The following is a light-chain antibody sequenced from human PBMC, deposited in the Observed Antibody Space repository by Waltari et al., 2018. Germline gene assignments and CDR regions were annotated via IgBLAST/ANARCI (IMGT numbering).Light chain of an antibody. J-gene: IGKJ3*01. CDR3: MQALQTPFT. CDR1: QSLLHSNGYNF. CDR2: LAS. V-gene: IGKV2-28*01. Sequence: DIVMTQSPLSLPVTPGEPASISCRSSQSLLHSNGYNFLDWYLQKPGQSPQLLIHLASNRASGVPDRLSGSGSGTDFTLKISRLEAEDVGVYYCMQALQTPFTFGPGTKVHIK.